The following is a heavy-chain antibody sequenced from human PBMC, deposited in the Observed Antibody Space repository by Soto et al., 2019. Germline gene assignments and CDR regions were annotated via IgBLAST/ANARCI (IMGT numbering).Heavy chain of an antibody. V-gene: IGHV1-8*01. CDR3: ARAVGIAVTGRVL. J-gene: IGHJ4*02. CDR2: MNPTNGNA. D-gene: IGHD6-19*01. CDR1: GYNFPSFN. Sequence: QERLVQSGAELRRPGASVKISCRASGYNFPSFNVNWVRQASGQGPEWLGWMNPTNGNAAFARDFQGRVTMTRDLSTDTAYLELGGLSSGDTAIYYCARAVGIAVTGRVLWGPGTVVTVS.